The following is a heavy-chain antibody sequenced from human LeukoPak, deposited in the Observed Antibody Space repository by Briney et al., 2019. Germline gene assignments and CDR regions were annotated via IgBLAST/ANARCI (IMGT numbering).Heavy chain of an antibody. J-gene: IGHJ4*02. CDR1: GFTFSNSA. CDR2: ISGTGGST. CDR3: AHRYGDY. D-gene: IGHD4-17*01. V-gene: IGHV3-23*01. Sequence: PGGSLRLSCAASGFTFSNSAMSWVRQAPGKGLEWVSTISGTGGSTYFADSVKGRFSISRDNSENTLYLQMNSLRADGTAVYYCAHRYGDYWGQGTRVTVSS.